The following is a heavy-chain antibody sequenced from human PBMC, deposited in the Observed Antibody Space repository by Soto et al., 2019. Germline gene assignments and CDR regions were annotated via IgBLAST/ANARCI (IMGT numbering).Heavy chain of an antibody. V-gene: IGHV1-24*01. CDR3: ATAPVTAMADDAFDI. D-gene: IGHD5-18*01. Sequence: AXVKVSCTVSGYTLTELSMHWERQAPGKGLEWMGGFDPEDGETIYAQKFQGRVTMTEDTSTDTAYMELSSLRSEDTAVYYCATAPVTAMADDAFDIWGQGTMVTVSS. CDR2: FDPEDGET. J-gene: IGHJ3*02. CDR1: GYTLTELS.